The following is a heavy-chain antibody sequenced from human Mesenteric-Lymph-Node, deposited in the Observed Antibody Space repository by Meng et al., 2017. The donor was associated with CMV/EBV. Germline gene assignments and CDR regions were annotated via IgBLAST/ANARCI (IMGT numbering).Heavy chain of an antibody. CDR1: GGTFSNYA. D-gene: IGHD4-11*01. CDR3: ARSTVTPNYYYYTMDV. J-gene: IGHJ6*02. CDR2: IIPILGIA. V-gene: IGHV1-69*10. Sequence: SVKVSCKASGGTFSNYAITWVRQAPGQGLEWMGGIIPILGIANYAQKFQGRPTITADKSTTTAYMELSSLRSEDTAVYFCARSTVTPNYYYYTMDVWGQGTTVTVSS.